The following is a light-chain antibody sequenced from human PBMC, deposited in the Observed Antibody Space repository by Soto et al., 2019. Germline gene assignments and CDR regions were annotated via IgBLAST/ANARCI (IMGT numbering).Light chain of an antibody. CDR2: DAS. V-gene: IGKV1-33*01. J-gene: IGKJ5*01. Sequence: DIQMTQAPSARCASVGDRVTITGEASQDISDVLNWYQQQPGKAPKXXIYDASKLQTGVPSRFSGRGSGKDFTFTISSLQPADSGTYYCQQFYDLPITFGQGTRLEIK. CDR1: QDISDV. CDR3: QQFYDLPIT.